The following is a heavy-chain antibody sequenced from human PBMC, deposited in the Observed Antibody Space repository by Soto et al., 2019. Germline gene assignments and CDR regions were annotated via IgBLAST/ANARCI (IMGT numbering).Heavy chain of an antibody. CDR3: AKDKLHCSSTSCYQVHAYFPH. D-gene: IGHD2-2*01. Sequence: GGSLRLSCAASGLTFNTYATNWIRLAPGKGLEWVAVISNDGSNKYYADSVKGRFTISRDNSKNTLYLQMNSLRAEDTAVYYCAKDKLHCSSTSCYQVHAYFPHWGQGTLVTVSS. V-gene: IGHV3-30*18. J-gene: IGHJ1*01. CDR1: GLTFNTYA. CDR2: ISNDGSNK.